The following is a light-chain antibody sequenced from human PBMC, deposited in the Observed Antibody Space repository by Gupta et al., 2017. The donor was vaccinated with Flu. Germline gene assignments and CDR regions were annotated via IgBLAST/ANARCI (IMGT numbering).Light chain of an antibody. CDR3: QSYDSSRSGYV. CDR1: TSNIGAGDY. V-gene: IGLV1-40*01. J-gene: IGLJ1*01. Sequence: VTLPSIGLTSNIGAGDYLHWNQQLPGTAPKLLIYGNSNRPSGFPDRFSGSKSGTSASLAITGLQAEDEADYYCQSYDSSRSGYVFGTGTKVTVL. CDR2: GNS.